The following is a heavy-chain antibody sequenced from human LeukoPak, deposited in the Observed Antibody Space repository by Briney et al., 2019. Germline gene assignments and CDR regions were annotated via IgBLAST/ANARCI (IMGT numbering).Heavy chain of an antibody. CDR2: INANSGGT. D-gene: IGHD4-17*01. V-gene: IGHV1-2*02. Sequence: ASMKVSCKASGYTFTGYYMHWVRRAPGQGLEWMGWINANSGGTNYAQKFQGRVTMTRDTSISTAYMELSRLTSDDTAVYYCARGDYAEYFQHWAQGTLVTVSS. CDR3: ARGDYAEYFQH. CDR1: GYTFTGYY. J-gene: IGHJ1*01.